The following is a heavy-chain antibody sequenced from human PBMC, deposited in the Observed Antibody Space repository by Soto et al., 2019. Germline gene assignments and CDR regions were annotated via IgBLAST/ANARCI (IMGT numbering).Heavy chain of an antibody. CDR1: GGSFSGYY. CDR3: ARAPYYDILTGLYYYYYGMDV. J-gene: IGHJ6*02. D-gene: IGHD3-9*01. Sequence: PAETLSLTCAVYGGSFSGYYWSWIRQPPGKGLEWIGEINHSGSTNYNPSLKSRVTISVDTSKNQFSLKLSSVTAADTAVYYCARAPYYDILTGLYYYYYGMDVWGQGTMVTSP. V-gene: IGHV4-34*01. CDR2: INHSGST.